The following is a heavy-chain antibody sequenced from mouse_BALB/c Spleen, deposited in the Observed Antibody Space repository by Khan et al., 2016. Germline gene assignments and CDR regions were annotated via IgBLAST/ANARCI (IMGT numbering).Heavy chain of an antibody. CDR3: ARTNRRGYFDY. CDR2: ILPGSGST. J-gene: IGHJ2*01. V-gene: IGHV1-9*01. Sequence: QVQLQQSGAELMKPGASVKISCKATGYTFSSYWIEWVKQRPGHGLEWIGEILPGSGSTNYNEKFRGTATFTADTSSNTAYMQLNSLTSEDSAVHYCARTNRRGYFDYWGQGTTLTVSS. CDR1: GYTFSSYW.